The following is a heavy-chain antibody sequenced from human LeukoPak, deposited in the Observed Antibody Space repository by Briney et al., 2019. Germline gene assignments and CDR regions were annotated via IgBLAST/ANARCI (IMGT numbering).Heavy chain of an antibody. V-gene: IGHV1-18*01. CDR2: ISAYNGNT. Sequence: ASVKVSCKASGGTFSSYAISWVRQAPGQGLEWMGWISAYNGNTNYAQKLQGRVTMTTDTSTSTAYMELRSLRSDDTAVYYCARVAALTFWNFDYWGQGTLVTVST. CDR3: ARVAALTFWNFDY. D-gene: IGHD6-6*01. CDR1: GGTFSSYA. J-gene: IGHJ4*02.